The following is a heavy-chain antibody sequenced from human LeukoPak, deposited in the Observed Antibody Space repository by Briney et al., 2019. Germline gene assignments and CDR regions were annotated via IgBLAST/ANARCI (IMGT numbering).Heavy chain of an antibody. Sequence: SVKVSCKASGGTFTSYAIIWVRQAPGQGLEWRGGIIPIFGTAIYAQKFQGRVTITAEKSTSTAYMELSSLRSEDTAVYYCARAGKRYCSGGSCYDCFDSWGQGPLVTVSS. J-gene: IGHJ5*01. CDR1: GGTFTSYA. CDR3: ARAGKRYCSGGSCYDCFDS. D-gene: IGHD2-15*01. CDR2: IIPIFGTA. V-gene: IGHV1-69*06.